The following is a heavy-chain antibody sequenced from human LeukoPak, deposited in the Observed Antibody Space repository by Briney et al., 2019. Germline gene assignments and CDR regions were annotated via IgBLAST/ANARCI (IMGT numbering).Heavy chain of an antibody. Sequence: SETLSLTCTVYGGSFGDYYWSWIRQSPGKGLEWMGNIYYGENTYYNPSLKSRVTISIDTSKNQFYLKLSFLTAADTAVYFCARRDDSSGYHKIFDYWGPGTLVTVSS. CDR2: IYYGENT. CDR1: GGSFGDYY. V-gene: IGHV4-34*01. D-gene: IGHD3-22*01. CDR3: ARRDDSSGYHKIFDY. J-gene: IGHJ4*02.